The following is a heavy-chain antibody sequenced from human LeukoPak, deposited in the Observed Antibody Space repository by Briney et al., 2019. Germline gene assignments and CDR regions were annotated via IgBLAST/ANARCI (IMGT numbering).Heavy chain of an antibody. CDR1: GFTFSSYV. Sequence: GGALRLSCAASGFTFSSYVMSWVRQAPGKGLEWVSAISGSGGSTYYADSVKGRFPISRDNSKNTLYLQMNSLRAEDTAVYYCTTDSSYYYDSSGYMPYYFDYWGEGTLVTVSS. J-gene: IGHJ4*02. CDR3: TTDSSYYYDSSGYMPYYFDY. D-gene: IGHD3-22*01. V-gene: IGHV3-23*01. CDR2: ISGSGGST.